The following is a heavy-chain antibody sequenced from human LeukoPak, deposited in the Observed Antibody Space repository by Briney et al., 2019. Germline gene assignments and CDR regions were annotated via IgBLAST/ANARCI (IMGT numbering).Heavy chain of an antibody. D-gene: IGHD3-22*01. Sequence: GGSLRLSCAASGFTFSSYAMSWVRQAPGKGLDWVSTISGNGGSTYYADSVKGRSTISRDNSKNTLYLQMNSLRAEDTAVYYCVRDDDRPDNGLDYWGQGTLVTVSS. J-gene: IGHJ4*02. CDR3: VRDDDRPDNGLDY. CDR2: ISGNGGST. V-gene: IGHV3-23*01. CDR1: GFTFSSYA.